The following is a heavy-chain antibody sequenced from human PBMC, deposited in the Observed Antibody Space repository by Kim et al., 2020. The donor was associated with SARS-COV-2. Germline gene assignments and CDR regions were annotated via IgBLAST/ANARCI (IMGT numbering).Heavy chain of an antibody. J-gene: IGHJ4*02. Sequence: SETLSLTCTVSGASISSYYWSWIRQPPGKGLEWIGYTYHSGSTNYNPSLKSRVIISIDTSKKQFSLKLSSVTAADTAVYYCASTWDSGGWQYLFDYWGQGTLVTVSS. V-gene: IGHV4-59*13. CDR1: GASISSYY. D-gene: IGHD6-19*01. CDR2: TYHSGST. CDR3: ASTWDSGGWQYLFDY.